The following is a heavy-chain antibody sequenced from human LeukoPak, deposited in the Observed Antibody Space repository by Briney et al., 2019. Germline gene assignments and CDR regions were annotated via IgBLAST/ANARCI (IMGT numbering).Heavy chain of an antibody. V-gene: IGHV3-30-3*01. J-gene: IGHJ4*02. CDR2: ISYDGSNK. Sequence: GGSLWLSCVASGFTFNTYAIHWVRQAPGKGLEWVAVISYDGSNKYYEDSVKGRFTISRDNSKNTLYLQMNSLRAEDMAVYYCAREEWYYVVYCDQGNLVTVSS. CDR1: GFTFNTYA. CDR3: AREEWYYVVY. D-gene: IGHD3-3*01.